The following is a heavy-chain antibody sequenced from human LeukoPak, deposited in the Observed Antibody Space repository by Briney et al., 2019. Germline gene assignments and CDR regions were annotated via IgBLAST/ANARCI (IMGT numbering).Heavy chain of an antibody. CDR1: GFTFSSYW. Sequence: GGSLRLSCVVSGFTFSSYWMSWVRQAPGKGLEWVASIKQDGSEKFYVDSMKGRFSISRDNAKNSLYLQINSLRAEDTAVYYCAREDHSKYEYWGQGTLVTVSS. V-gene: IGHV3-7*01. CDR2: IKQDGSEK. J-gene: IGHJ4*02. CDR3: AREDHSKYEY. D-gene: IGHD4-11*01.